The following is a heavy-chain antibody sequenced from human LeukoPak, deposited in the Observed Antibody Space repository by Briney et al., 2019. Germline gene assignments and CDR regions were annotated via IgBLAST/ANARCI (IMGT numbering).Heavy chain of an antibody. V-gene: IGHV4-61*05. D-gene: IGHD6-13*01. Sequence: SETLSLTCTVSGGSISSSNYWGWIRQPPGKGLEWIGYIYYSGSTNYNPSLKSRVSISIDTSKNQFSLKLSSVTAADTAVYYCASLPLSSSSWHLDYWGQGTLVIVSS. CDR3: ASLPLSSSSWHLDY. CDR2: IYYSGST. CDR1: GGSISSSNY. J-gene: IGHJ4*02.